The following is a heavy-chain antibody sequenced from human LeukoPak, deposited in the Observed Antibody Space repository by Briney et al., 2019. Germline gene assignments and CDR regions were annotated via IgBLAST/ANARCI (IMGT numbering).Heavy chain of an antibody. CDR3: ARGPDYDILADYFDY. D-gene: IGHD3-9*01. CDR2: INAGNGNT. J-gene: IGHJ4*02. Sequence: GASVKVSCKASGYTFTSYAMHWVRQAPGQRLEWMGWINAGNGNTKYSQEFQGRVTITRDTSASTAYMELSSLRSEDMAVYYCARGPDYDILADYFDYWGQGTLVTVSS. V-gene: IGHV1-3*03. CDR1: GYTFTSYA.